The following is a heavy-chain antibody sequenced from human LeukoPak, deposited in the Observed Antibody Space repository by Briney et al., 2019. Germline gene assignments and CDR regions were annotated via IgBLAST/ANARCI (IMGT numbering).Heavy chain of an antibody. CDR2: ISSSSSYI. V-gene: IGHV3-21*01. Sequence: TGGSLRLSCAASGFTFSSYSMNWVRQAPGKGLEWVSSISSSSSYIYYADSVKGRFTISRDNAKNSLYLQMNSLRAEDTAVYYCARDFWRGCPTRYGGQGTLVTVSS. CDR1: GFTFSSYS. CDR3: ARDFWRGCPTRY. D-gene: IGHD3-3*01. J-gene: IGHJ4*02.